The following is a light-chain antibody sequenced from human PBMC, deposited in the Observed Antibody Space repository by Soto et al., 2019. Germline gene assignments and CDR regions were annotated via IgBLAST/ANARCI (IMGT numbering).Light chain of an antibody. Sequence: EIVMTQSPATLSLSQGERAALSCSASQSINSELAWYQKKPGQPPRILIYGASTRATGVPARFTGSESGSESTLTISGLQSEDFAVYYCQQGHNWPLTCGQGTRLEIK. CDR1: QSINSE. J-gene: IGKJ2*01. CDR2: GAS. CDR3: QQGHNWPLT. V-gene: IGKV3-15*01.